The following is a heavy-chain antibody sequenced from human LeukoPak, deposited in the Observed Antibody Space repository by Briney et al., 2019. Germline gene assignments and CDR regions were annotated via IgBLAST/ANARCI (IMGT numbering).Heavy chain of an antibody. CDR1: GFTFSSFA. V-gene: IGHV3-23*01. D-gene: IGHD3-22*01. CDR3: AKDSGYYDSTFDY. J-gene: IGHJ4*02. Sequence: GGSLRLSCAASGFTFSSFAMSWVRQAPGKGLEWVSTLSDGGGTTYYADSVKGRFTISRDNSKNTLYLQMNSLRAEDTAVYYCAKDSGYYDSTFDYWGQGTLVTVSS. CDR2: LSDGGGTT.